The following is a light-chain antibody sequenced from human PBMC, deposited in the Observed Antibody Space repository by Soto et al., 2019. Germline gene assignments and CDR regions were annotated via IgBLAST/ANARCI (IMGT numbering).Light chain of an antibody. Sequence: EIQMTQSQSSVSASVVYRVTITCRASQGISSWLVWYQQKPGKAPKALIYSASSLQSGVPSRFSGSGSGTDFTLTISSLQPEDFATYYCQQANSFPPTFGQGTKVDIK. CDR1: QGISSW. CDR2: SAS. J-gene: IGKJ1*01. CDR3: QQANSFPPT. V-gene: IGKV1-12*01.